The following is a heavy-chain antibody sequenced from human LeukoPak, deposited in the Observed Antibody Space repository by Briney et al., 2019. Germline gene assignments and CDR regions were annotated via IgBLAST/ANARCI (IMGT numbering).Heavy chain of an antibody. Sequence: KASETLSLTCAVYGGSFSGYYWSWIRQPPGKGLEWIGEINHSGSTSYNPSLKSRVTISVDTSKNQFSLKLSSVTAADTAVYYCASFGIAVALSDYWGQGTLVTVSS. CDR1: GGSFSGYY. D-gene: IGHD6-19*01. J-gene: IGHJ4*02. V-gene: IGHV4-34*01. CDR2: INHSGST. CDR3: ASFGIAVALSDY.